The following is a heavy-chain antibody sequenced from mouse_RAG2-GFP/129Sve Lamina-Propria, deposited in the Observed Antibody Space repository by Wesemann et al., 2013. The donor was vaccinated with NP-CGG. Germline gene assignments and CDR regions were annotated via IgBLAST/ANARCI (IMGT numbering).Heavy chain of an antibody. J-gene: IGHJ2*01. CDR1: GFNIKDDY. CDR3: ARSGEANWDY. V-gene: IGHV14-3*01. D-gene: IGHD4-1*01. Sequence: EVQLQQSGAELVRPGASVKLSCTASGFNIKDDYMHWVKQRPEQGLEWIGRIDPANGNTKYAPKFQDKATITADTSSNTAYLQLSSLTSEDTAVYYCARSGEANWDYWGQGTTLTVSS. CDR2: IDPANGNT.